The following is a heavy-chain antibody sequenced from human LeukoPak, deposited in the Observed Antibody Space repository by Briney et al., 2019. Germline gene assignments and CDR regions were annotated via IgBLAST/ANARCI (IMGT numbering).Heavy chain of an antibody. CDR3: ARDSEEMATII. J-gene: IGHJ4*02. D-gene: IGHD5-24*01. CDR2: IIPIFGTA. CDR1: GGTFGSYA. V-gene: IGHV1-69*13. Sequence: GASVKVSCKASGGTFGSYAISWVRQAPGQGLEWMGGIIPIFGTANYAQKFQGRVTITADESTSTTYMELSSLRSEDTAVYYCARDSEEMATIIWGQGTLVTVSS.